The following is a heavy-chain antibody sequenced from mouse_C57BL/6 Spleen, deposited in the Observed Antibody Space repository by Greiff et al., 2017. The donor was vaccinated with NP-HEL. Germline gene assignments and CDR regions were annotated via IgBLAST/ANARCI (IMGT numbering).Heavy chain of an antibody. V-gene: IGHV1-63*01. CDR3: AREGYSIFDY. D-gene: IGHD2-3*01. Sequence: VQRVESGAELVRPGTSVKMSCKASGYTFTNYWIGWAKQRPGHGLEWIGDIYPGGGYTNYNEKFKGKATLTADKSSSTAYMQFSSLTSEDSAIYYCAREGYSIFDYWGQGTTLTVSS. CDR1: GYTFTNYW. J-gene: IGHJ2*01. CDR2: IYPGGGYT.